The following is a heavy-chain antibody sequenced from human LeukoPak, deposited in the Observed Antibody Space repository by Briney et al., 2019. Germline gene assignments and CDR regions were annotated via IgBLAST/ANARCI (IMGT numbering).Heavy chain of an antibody. J-gene: IGHJ3*02. CDR2: ISSSSSYI. Sequence: PGGSLRLSCVASGFTFSSYSMNWVRQAPGKGLEWVSSISSSSSYIYYPDSVKGRLTISRDNAKNSLYLQMNSLRAEDTAVYYCARQAYNAFDIWGQGTMVTVSS. CDR3: ARQAYNAFDI. D-gene: IGHD2-21*01. V-gene: IGHV3-21*01. CDR1: GFTFSSYS.